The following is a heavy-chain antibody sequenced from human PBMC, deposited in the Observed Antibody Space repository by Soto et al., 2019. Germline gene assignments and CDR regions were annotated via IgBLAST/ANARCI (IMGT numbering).Heavy chain of an antibody. Sequence: EAQLVESGGGWIQPGGSLRLSCSAYGFTVSRSHMTWVRQAPGKGLEWVSTSYDGGATSYADSAKCRFTISRDNSKNALSLQLNPLRAGDTSVYYCVRRSRGARYWGQGTLVTVSS. CDR2: SYDGGAT. D-gene: IGHD3-10*01. J-gene: IGHJ4*02. CDR3: VRRSRGARY. V-gene: IGHV3-53*01. CDR1: GFTVSRSH.